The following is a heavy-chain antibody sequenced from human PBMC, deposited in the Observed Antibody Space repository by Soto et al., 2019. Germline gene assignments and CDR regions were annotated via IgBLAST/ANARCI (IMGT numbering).Heavy chain of an antibody. D-gene: IGHD4-17*01. V-gene: IGHV3-72*01. J-gene: IGHJ5*02. Sequence: PGGSLRLSCATSGFTFSDYFMDWIRQAPGKGLEWVGRVRRRANNFSTEYAASVKGRFTISRDDSENSLYLQMNNLKTEDTAVYYCSRYILTTDVRYSGSWGQGTLVTVSS. CDR3: SRYILTTDVRYSGS. CDR2: VRRRANNFST. CDR1: GFTFSDYF.